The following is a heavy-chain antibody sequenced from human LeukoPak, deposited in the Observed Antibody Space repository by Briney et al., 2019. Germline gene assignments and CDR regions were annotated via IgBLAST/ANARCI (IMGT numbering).Heavy chain of an antibody. J-gene: IGHJ4*02. D-gene: IGHD3-3*01. V-gene: IGHV3-21*01. CDR1: GFTFSSYS. Sequence: GGSLRLSCAASGFTFSSYSMNWVRQAPGKGLEWVSSISSSSSYIYYADSVKGRFTISRDNAKNSLYLQMNSLRAEDTAVYYCAREGIFGATGYWGQGTLVTVSS. CDR2: ISSSSSYI. CDR3: AREGIFGATGY.